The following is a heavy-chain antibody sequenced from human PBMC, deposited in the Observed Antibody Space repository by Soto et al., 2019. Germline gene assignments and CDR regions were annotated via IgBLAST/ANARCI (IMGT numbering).Heavy chain of an antibody. CDR2: IKQDGSEK. Sequence: GGSLRLSCAASGFTFSSYWMSWVRQAPGKGLEWVANIKQDGSEKYYVDSVKGRFTISRDKAKNSLYLQMNSLRAEDTAVYYCASDILTGYSPTASGYWGQGTLVTVSS. V-gene: IGHV3-7*01. J-gene: IGHJ4*02. CDR1: GFTFSSYW. D-gene: IGHD3-9*01. CDR3: ASDILTGYSPTASGY.